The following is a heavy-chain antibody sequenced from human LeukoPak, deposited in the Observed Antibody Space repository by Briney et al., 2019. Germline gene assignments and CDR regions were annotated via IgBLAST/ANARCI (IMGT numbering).Heavy chain of an antibody. D-gene: IGHD2-2*03. CDR1: GYTFTSYA. V-gene: IGHV1-3*01. CDR3: AREMDASDLGY. J-gene: IGHJ4*02. CDR2: INAGNGNT. Sequence: ASVKVSCKASGYTFTSYAMHWVRQAPGQRLEWMGWINAGNGNTKYSQKFQGRVTMTRDTSISTAYMELSRLRSDDTAVYYCAREMDASDLGYWGQGTLVTVYS.